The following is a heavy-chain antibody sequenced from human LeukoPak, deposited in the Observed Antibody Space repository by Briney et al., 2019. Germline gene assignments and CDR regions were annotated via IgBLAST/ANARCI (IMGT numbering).Heavy chain of an antibody. CDR1: GLSLNSYA. J-gene: IGHJ4*02. V-gene: IGHV3-23*01. D-gene: IGHD2-15*01. CDR3: ARGPVGSPAFDY. CDR2: SSSSDDGK. Sequence: GGSLRLSCTASGLSLNSYAISWVRQVPGKGLEWVSASSSSDDGKWYADSVRGRFTISRDNAKNSLYLQMNSLRAEDTAVYYCARGPVGSPAFDYWGQGTLVTVSS.